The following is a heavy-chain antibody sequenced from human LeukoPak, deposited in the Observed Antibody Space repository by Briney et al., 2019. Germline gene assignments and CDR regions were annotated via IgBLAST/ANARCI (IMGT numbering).Heavy chain of an antibody. D-gene: IGHD3-22*01. Sequence: PGGSLRLSCAASGFTFSGSAMHWVRQASGKGLEWVGRIRSKANSYATAYAASVKGRFTISRDDSKNTAYLQMNSLKTEDTAVYYCTRHRDLMIAPEPPYNWFDPWGQGTLVTVSS. CDR2: IRSKANSYAT. V-gene: IGHV3-73*01. CDR1: GFTFSGSA. J-gene: IGHJ5*02. CDR3: TRHRDLMIAPEPPYNWFDP.